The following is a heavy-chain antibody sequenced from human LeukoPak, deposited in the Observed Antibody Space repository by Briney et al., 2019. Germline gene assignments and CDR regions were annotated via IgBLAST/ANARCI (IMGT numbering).Heavy chain of an antibody. CDR3: ARHEYYDSRGSHYYSYYYMDV. D-gene: IGHD3-22*01. Sequence: SETLSLTFTVSGYSISSGYYWGWIRQSPGKGLQWIGSIYHSGSTYYNSSLKSRVTISVDTSKNQFSLKLSYVTAADTAVYYCARHEYYDSRGSHYYSYYYMDVWGIGTTVTVSS. J-gene: IGHJ6*03. CDR2: IYHSGST. V-gene: IGHV4-38-2*02. CDR1: GYSISSGYY.